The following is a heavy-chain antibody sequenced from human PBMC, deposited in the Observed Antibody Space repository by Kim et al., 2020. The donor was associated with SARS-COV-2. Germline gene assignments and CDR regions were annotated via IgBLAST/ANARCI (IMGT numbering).Heavy chain of an antibody. J-gene: IGHJ5*02. Sequence: KSRVTISVDTSKNQFSLKLSSVTAADTAVYYCARHPPYHYDILTDNWFDPWGQGTLVTVSS. CDR3: ARHPPYHYDILTDNWFDP. D-gene: IGHD3-9*01. V-gene: IGHV4-39*01.